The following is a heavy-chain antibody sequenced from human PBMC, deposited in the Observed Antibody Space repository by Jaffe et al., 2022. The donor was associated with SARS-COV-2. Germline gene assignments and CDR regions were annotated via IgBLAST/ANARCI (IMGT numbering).Heavy chain of an antibody. V-gene: IGHV3-7*03. J-gene: IGHJ4*02. D-gene: IGHD3-10*01. Sequence: EVQLVESGGGLVQPGGSLRLSCAASGFTFSTSWVDWVRQAPGKGLEWVANINQDGSEKYYVDSVKGRFTISRDNAKNSLYLQMSSLRADDTAVYYCARDLLGDTPHWGQGILVTVSS. CDR2: INQDGSEK. CDR1: GFTFSTSW. CDR3: ARDLLGDTPH.